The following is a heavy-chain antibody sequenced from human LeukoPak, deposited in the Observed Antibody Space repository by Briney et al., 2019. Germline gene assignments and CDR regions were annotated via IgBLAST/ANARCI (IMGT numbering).Heavy chain of an antibody. CDR2: VYYSGST. D-gene: IGHD4-23*01. V-gene: IGHV4-39*01. CDR3: ARHRSAVVTIDY. Sequence: SETLSLTCTVSGGSISSSDYYWGWIRQPPGKALDWIGSVYYSGSTYYNPSLKSRVTISVDTSKNQLSLKLSSVTAADTAVYYCARHRSAVVTIDYWGQGTLVTVSS. J-gene: IGHJ4*02. CDR1: GGSISSSDYY.